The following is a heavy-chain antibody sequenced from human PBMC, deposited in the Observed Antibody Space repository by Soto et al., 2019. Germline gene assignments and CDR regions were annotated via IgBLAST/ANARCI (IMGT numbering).Heavy chain of an antibody. CDR2: IIPLFGTA. J-gene: IGHJ4*02. D-gene: IGHD3-22*01. Sequence: SVKVSCKASGGTFSTYAIDWVRQAPGQGLGWMGGIIPLFGTAKYAQNFQGRITITADESTNTAYMELRSLRSQDTAVYYCARGVHYDSSGYYYFYWGQGTLVTVSS. V-gene: IGHV1-69*13. CDR3: ARGVHYDSSGYYYFY. CDR1: GGTFSTYA.